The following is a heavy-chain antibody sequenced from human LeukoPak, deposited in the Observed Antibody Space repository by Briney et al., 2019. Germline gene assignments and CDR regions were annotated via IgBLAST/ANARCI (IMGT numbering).Heavy chain of an antibody. CDR1: GFTFNNAW. Sequence: GGSLRLSCAASGFTFNNAWMSWVRQAPGKGLEWVGRIKGKTDGETTDYATPVKGRFIISRDDSKDTLYLQMNSLKPEDTGVYYCTTEGYYVSTIYWVQGTLVTVSS. J-gene: IGHJ4*02. D-gene: IGHD3-10*01. V-gene: IGHV3-15*01. CDR2: IKGKTDGETT. CDR3: TTEGYYVSTIY.